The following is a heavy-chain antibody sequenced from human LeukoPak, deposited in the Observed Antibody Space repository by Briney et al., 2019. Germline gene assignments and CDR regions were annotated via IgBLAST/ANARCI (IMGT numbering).Heavy chain of an antibody. D-gene: IGHD1-1*01. CDR1: GDSVSSKRAA. J-gene: IGHJ5*02. CDR3: ARSTTPGSENWFDP. V-gene: IGHV6-1*01. CDR2: TYYTSQWHN. Sequence: SQTLSLTCAISGDSVSSKRAAWNWIRQSPSRGLEWLGRTYYTSQWHNDFAVSAKSRITINPDTSKNQFSLQLNSVTPEDTAVYYCARSTTPGSENWFDPWGQGTLVTVSP.